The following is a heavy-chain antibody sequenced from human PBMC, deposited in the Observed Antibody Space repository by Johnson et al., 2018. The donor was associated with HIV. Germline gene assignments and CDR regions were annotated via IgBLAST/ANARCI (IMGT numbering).Heavy chain of an antibody. CDR3: ARVDTAMVGAFDI. J-gene: IGHJ3*02. D-gene: IGHD5-18*01. Sequence: VQLVESGGGLVQPGGSLRLSCAASGFTFSSYCMSWVRQAPGKGLEWVANIKQDGSEKYYVDSVKGRFTISRDNAKNSLYLQINSLRAEDTAVYYCARVDTAMVGAFDIWGQGTMVTVSS. V-gene: IGHV3-7*01. CDR2: IKQDGSEK. CDR1: GFTFSSYC.